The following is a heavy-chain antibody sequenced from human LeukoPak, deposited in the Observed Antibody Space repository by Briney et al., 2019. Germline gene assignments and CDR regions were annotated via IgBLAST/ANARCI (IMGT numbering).Heavy chain of an antibody. V-gene: IGHV1-46*01. CDR2: INPSGGST. Sequence: ASVKVSCKAPGYTFTSYYMHWVRQAPGQGLEWMGIINPSGGSTSYAQKFQGRVTMTRDMSTSTVYMELSSLRSEDTAVYYCASSRRHYYYYMDVWGKGTTVTVSS. CDR3: ASSRRHYYYYMDV. J-gene: IGHJ6*03. CDR1: GYTFTSYY.